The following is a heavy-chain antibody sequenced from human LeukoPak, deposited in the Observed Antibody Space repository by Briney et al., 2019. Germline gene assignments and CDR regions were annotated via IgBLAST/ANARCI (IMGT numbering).Heavy chain of an antibody. V-gene: IGHV4-34*01. Sequence: SETLSLTCAVYGGSFSGYYWSWIRHPPGKGLEWSGEINHSGSTNYNPSLKSRVTISVDTSKNQFSLKLSSVTAADTAVYYCASIYGSGGYWGQGTLVTVSS. J-gene: IGHJ4*02. D-gene: IGHD3-10*01. CDR3: ASIYGSGGY. CDR1: GGSFSGYY. CDR2: INHSGST.